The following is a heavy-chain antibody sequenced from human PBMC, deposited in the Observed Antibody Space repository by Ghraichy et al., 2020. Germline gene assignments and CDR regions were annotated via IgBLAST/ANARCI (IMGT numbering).Heavy chain of an antibody. CDR3: ASGKNSHPEGGDFDY. D-gene: IGHD4-23*01. CDR1: GGSISSYY. Sequence: SETLSLTCTVSGGSISSYYWSWIRQPPGKGLEWIGYIYYSGSTNYNPSLKSRVTISVDTSKNQFSLKLSSVTAADTAVYYCASGKNSHPEGGDFDYWGQGTLVTVSS. CDR2: IYYSGST. J-gene: IGHJ4*02. V-gene: IGHV4-59*01.